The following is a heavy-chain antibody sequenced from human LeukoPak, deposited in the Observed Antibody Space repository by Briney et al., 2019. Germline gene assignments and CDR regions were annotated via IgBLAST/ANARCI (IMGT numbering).Heavy chain of an antibody. V-gene: IGHV3-23*01. CDR2: ISGSGGST. CDR1: GFTFSSYA. CDR3: AKITMVRGVNWFDP. Sequence: GGSLRLSCAASGFTFSSYAMSWVRQAPGKGLEWVSAISGSGGSTNYADSMKGRFTISRDNSKNTLYLQMNSLRAEDTAVYYCAKITMVRGVNWFDPWGQGTLVTVSS. D-gene: IGHD3-10*01. J-gene: IGHJ5*02.